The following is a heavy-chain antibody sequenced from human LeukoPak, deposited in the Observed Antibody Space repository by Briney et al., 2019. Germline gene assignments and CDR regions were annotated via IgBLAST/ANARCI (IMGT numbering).Heavy chain of an antibody. D-gene: IGHD3-3*01. Sequence: GGSLRPSCAASGFTFSSYWMSWVRQAPGKGLEWVANIKQDGSEKYYVDSVKGRFTISRDNAKNSLYLQMNSLRAEDTAVYYCARDRQAFWSGYYGDYWGQGTLVTVSS. J-gene: IGHJ4*02. CDR1: GFTFSSYW. CDR3: ARDRQAFWSGYYGDY. V-gene: IGHV3-7*01. CDR2: IKQDGSEK.